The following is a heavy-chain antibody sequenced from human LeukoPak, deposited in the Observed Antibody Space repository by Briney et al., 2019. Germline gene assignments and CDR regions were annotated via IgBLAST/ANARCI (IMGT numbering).Heavy chain of an antibody. CDR2: MNPNSGNT. CDR1: GYTVTSYD. V-gene: IGHV1-8*01. Sequence: ASVKVSCKASGYTVTSYDINWVRQATGQGLEWMGWMNPNSGNTGYAQKFQGRVTMTRNTSISTAYMELSSLRSEDTAVYYCARGGYSSGWYAEYFQHWGQGTLVTVSS. D-gene: IGHD6-19*01. CDR3: ARGGYSSGWYAEYFQH. J-gene: IGHJ1*01.